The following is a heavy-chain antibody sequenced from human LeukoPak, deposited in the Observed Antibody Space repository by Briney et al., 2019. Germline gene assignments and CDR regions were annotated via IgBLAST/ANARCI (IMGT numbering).Heavy chain of an antibody. Sequence: GGSLRLSCAASGFTFSSYWMSWVRQAPGKGLEWVANIKQDGSEKYYVNSVEGRFTISRDNAKNSLYLQMNSLRAEDMALYYCAKDLSGSLDAFDIWGQGTMVTVSS. CDR2: IKQDGSEK. CDR1: GFTFSSYW. V-gene: IGHV3-7*03. D-gene: IGHD3-9*01. J-gene: IGHJ3*02. CDR3: AKDLSGSLDAFDI.